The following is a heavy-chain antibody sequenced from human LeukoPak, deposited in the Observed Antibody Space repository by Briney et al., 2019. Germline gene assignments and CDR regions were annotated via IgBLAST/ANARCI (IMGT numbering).Heavy chain of an antibody. V-gene: IGHV3-7*01. J-gene: IGHJ4*02. CDR3: ARLSSAANDY. CDR2: INQDGSRT. D-gene: IGHD2-15*01. Sequence: GGSLRLSCAASGYTFSTNWMNWLRQAPGKGLEWVANINQDGSRTQYVDSVKGRFTISKDNTNNILYLQMNSLRAEDTAVYYCARLSSAANDYWGQGTLVTVSS. CDR1: GYTFSTNW.